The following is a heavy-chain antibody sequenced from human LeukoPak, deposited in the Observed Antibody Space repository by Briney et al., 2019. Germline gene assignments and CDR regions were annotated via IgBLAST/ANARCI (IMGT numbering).Heavy chain of an antibody. J-gene: IGHJ4*02. Sequence: PGGSLRLSCAASGFTFSSYSMNWVRQAPGKGLEWVSSISSSSSYIYYADSVKGRFTISRDNAKNSLYLQMNSLRAEDTAVYYCARSQVVAATTFDYWGQGTLVTVSS. V-gene: IGHV3-21*01. CDR2: ISSSSSYI. CDR3: ARSQVVAATTFDY. CDR1: GFTFSSYS. D-gene: IGHD2-15*01.